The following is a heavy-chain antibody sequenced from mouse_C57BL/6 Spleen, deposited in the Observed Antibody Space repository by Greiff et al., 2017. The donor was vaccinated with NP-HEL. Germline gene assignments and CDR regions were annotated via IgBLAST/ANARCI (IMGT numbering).Heavy chain of an antibody. Sequence: EVQGVESGGGLVQPGGSLKLSCAASGFTFSDYYMYWVRQTPEKRLEWVAYISNGGGSTCYPDTVKGRFTISRDNAKNTLYLQMSRLKSEDTAMYYCARREYYYGSSHYYAMDYWGQGTSVTVSS. J-gene: IGHJ4*01. D-gene: IGHD1-1*01. V-gene: IGHV5-12*01. CDR2: ISNGGGST. CDR3: ARREYYYGSSHYYAMDY. CDR1: GFTFSDYY.